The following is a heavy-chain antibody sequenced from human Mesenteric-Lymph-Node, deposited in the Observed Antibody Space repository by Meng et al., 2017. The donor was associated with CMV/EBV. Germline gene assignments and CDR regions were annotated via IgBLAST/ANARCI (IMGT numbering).Heavy chain of an antibody. CDR3: ARDLEYCGSTTCYEDCFDP. V-gene: IGHV1-8*01. J-gene: IGHJ5*02. CDR1: GYTFHTYD. D-gene: IGHD2-2*01. CDR2: KNPSSDNK. Sequence: ASVKVSCKAAGYTFHTYDINWVRQAFGQGPEWMGWKNPSSDNKGYAQKFRGRVTMTIDTSTSTAYMELRSLRAEDTAVYYCARDLEYCGSTTCYEDCFDPWGQGTLVTVSS.